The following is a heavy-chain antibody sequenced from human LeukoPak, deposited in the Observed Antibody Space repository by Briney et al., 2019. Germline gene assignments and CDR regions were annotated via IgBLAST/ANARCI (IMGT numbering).Heavy chain of an antibody. J-gene: IGHJ5*02. Sequence: SETLCLTCAVYGGSFSGYYWSWIRQPPGKGLEWIGEINHSGSTNYNPSLKSRVTISVDTSKNQFSLKLSSVTAADTAVYYCARDYSNLNWFDPWGQGTLVTVSS. CDR1: GGSFSGYY. CDR3: ARDYSNLNWFDP. CDR2: INHSGST. D-gene: IGHD4-11*01. V-gene: IGHV4-34*01.